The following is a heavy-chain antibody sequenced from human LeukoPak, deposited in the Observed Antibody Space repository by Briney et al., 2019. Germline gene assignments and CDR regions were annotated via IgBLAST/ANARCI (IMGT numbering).Heavy chain of an antibody. J-gene: IGHJ3*02. Sequence: GASVKVSCKASGYTFTGYYMHWVRQAPGQGLEWMGWINPNSGGTNYAQKFQGWVTMTRDTSISTAYMELSRLRSGDTAVYYCARLWFGDGSDAFDIWGQGTMVTVSS. CDR2: INPNSGGT. V-gene: IGHV1-2*04. D-gene: IGHD3-10*01. CDR3: ARLWFGDGSDAFDI. CDR1: GYTFTGYY.